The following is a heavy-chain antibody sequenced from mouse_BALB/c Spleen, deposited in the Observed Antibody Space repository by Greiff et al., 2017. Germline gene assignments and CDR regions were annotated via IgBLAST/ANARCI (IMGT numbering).Heavy chain of an antibody. D-gene: IGHD1-1*01. CDR3: ARGLRSFAY. V-gene: IGHV2-2*02. Sequence: QVQLKQSGPGLVQPSQSLSITCTASGFSLTSYGVHWVRQSPGKGLEWLGVIWSGGSTDYNAAFISRLSISKDNSKSQVFFKMNSLQANDTAIYYCARGLRSFAYWGQGTLVTVSA. CDR2: IWSGGST. CDR1: GFSLTSYG. J-gene: IGHJ3*01.